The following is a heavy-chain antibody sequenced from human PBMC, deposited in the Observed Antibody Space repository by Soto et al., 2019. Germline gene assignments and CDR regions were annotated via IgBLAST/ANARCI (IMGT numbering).Heavy chain of an antibody. CDR2: INAGNGNT. CDR3: ARDRAAAATTGAFDY. V-gene: IGHV1-3*01. CDR1: GYTFTNYV. Sequence: ASVKVSCKASGYTFTNYVMYWLRQAPGQRLEWMGWINAGNGNTKYSQKFQDRVTITRDTSASTAYMDLSSLRSEDTAVYYCARDRAAAATTGAFDYWGQGTLVTVSS. J-gene: IGHJ4*02. D-gene: IGHD1-26*01.